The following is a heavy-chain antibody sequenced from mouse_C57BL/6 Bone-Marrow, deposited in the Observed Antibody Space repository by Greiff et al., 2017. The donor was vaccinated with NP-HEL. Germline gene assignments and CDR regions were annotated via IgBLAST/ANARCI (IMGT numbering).Heavy chain of an antibody. D-gene: IGHD3-2*02. CDR1: GFSLTSYG. V-gene: IGHV2-2*01. CDR3: ARNYGSSGYLFAY. Sequence: VKLMESGPGLVQPSQSLSITCTVSGFSLTSYGVHWVRQSPGKGLEWLGVIWSGGSTDYNAAFISRLSISKDNSKSQVFFKMNSLQADDTAIYYCARNYGSSGYLFAYWGQGTLVTVSA. CDR2: IWSGGST. J-gene: IGHJ3*01.